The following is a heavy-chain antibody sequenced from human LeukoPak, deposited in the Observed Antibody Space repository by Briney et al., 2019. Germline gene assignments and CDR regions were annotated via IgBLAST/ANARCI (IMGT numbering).Heavy chain of an antibody. CDR3: ARRYFDY. CDR1: GFTFNSYW. Sequence: GGSLRLSCAASGFTFNSYWMNWVRQAPGKGLEWVANIKQDGSEKYYVDSVKGRFTISRDNAKNSLYLQMNSLRAEDTAVYYCARRYFDYWGQGTLVSVSS. J-gene: IGHJ4*02. V-gene: IGHV3-7*03. CDR2: IKQDGSEK.